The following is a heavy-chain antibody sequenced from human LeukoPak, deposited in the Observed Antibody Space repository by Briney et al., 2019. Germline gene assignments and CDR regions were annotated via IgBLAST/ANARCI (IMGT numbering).Heavy chain of an antibody. D-gene: IGHD3-22*01. Sequence: SETLSLTCTVSGYSISSGYYWGWIRQPPGKGLEWIGSIYHSGGTYYNPSLKSRVTISVDTSKNQFSLKLSSVTAADTAVYYCARVLTYYYDSSGYAYPPAHFDYWGQGTLVTVSS. V-gene: IGHV4-38-2*02. CDR3: ARVLTYYYDSSGYAYPPAHFDY. CDR2: IYHSGGT. J-gene: IGHJ4*02. CDR1: GYSISSGYY.